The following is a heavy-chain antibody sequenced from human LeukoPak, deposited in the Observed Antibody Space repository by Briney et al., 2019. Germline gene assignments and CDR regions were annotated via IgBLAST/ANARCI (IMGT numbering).Heavy chain of an antibody. V-gene: IGHV1-69*05. CDR2: IIPVFGTA. Sequence: ASVKVSCKASGGTFSSYAISWVRQAPGQGLEWMGGIIPVFGTANYAQKFQGRVTITTDESTSTAYMELSSLRSEDTAVYYCARNREQVEPGVIGYYYYYMDVWGKGTTVTVSS. D-gene: IGHD3-16*02. J-gene: IGHJ6*03. CDR3: ARNREQVEPGVIGYYYYYMDV. CDR1: GGTFSSYA.